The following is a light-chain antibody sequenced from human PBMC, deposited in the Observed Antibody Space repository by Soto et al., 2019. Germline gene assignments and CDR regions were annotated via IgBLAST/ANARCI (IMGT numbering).Light chain of an antibody. J-gene: IGKJ1*01. CDR3: QQYGSSPRT. Sequence: EIVLTQSPGTLSLSPVERATLSCRASQSVSSSYLAWYQQKPGQAPRLLIYGASSRATGIPDRFSGSGSGTDFTLTISRLEPEEFAVYYCQQYGSSPRTFGQGTKVEIK. CDR2: GAS. CDR1: QSVSSSY. V-gene: IGKV3-20*01.